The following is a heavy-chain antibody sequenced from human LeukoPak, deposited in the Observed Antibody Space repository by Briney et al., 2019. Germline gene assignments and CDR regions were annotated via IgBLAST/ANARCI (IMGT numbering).Heavy chain of an antibody. Sequence: PSETLSLTCTVSGGSISSYYWSWIRQPAGKGLEWIGYVHYSGSTNYNPSLKSRVTISVDTSKNQFSLKLSSVTTADTAVYYCARVEEGYGSGRRGNFYYYYMDVWGKGTTVTISS. CDR1: GGSISSYY. CDR3: ARVEEGYGSGRRGNFYYYYMDV. J-gene: IGHJ6*03. D-gene: IGHD3-10*01. CDR2: VHYSGST. V-gene: IGHV4-59*01.